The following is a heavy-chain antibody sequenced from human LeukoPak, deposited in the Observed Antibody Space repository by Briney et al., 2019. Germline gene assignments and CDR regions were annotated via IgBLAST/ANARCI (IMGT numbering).Heavy chain of an antibody. CDR3: ARDHAYAFDI. CDR1: GFTFSSYS. D-gene: IGHD2-2*01. Sequence: GGSLRLSCAASGFTFSSYSMNWVRQAPGKGLEWVSTISSSGTYIYYADSVKGRFTISRDNAKNSLYLQMNSLRAEDTAVYYCARDHAYAFDIWGQGTMVTVS. V-gene: IGHV3-21*01. CDR2: ISSSGTYI. J-gene: IGHJ3*02.